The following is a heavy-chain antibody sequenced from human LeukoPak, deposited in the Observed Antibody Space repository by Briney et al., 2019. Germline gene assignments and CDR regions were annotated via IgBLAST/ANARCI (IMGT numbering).Heavy chain of an antibody. CDR1: GGSISSSSYY. CDR3: ARLNSGSYQHYFDY. CDR2: IYYSGST. J-gene: IGHJ4*02. D-gene: IGHD1-26*01. V-gene: IGHV4-39*07. Sequence: PSETLSLTCTVAGGSISSSSYYWGWIRQPPGKGLELIGRIYYSGSTYYNPSLKSRVTISMDTSKNQFSLKLSSVTAADTAVYYCARLNSGSYQHYFDYWGQGTLVTVSS.